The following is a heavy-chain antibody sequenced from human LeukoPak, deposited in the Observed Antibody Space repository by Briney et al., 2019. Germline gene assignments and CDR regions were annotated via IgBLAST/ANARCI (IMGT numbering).Heavy chain of an antibody. CDR1: GFTVSSNY. Sequence: PGGSLRLSCAASGFTVSSNYMSWVRQAPGKGLEWVSVIYSGGSTYYADSVKGRFTISRDNSKNTLYLQMNSLRAEDTAVYYCARDLVKYDYVWGSYRYPIWGQGTMVTVSS. CDR3: ARDLVKYDYVWGSYRYPI. J-gene: IGHJ3*02. V-gene: IGHV3-53*01. CDR2: IYSGGST. D-gene: IGHD3-16*02.